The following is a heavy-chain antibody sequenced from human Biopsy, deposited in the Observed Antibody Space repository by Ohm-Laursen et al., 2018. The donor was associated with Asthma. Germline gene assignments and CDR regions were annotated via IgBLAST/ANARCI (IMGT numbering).Heavy chain of an antibody. CDR3: ARDAGSAWSSGLDAFDF. J-gene: IGHJ3*01. V-gene: IGHV3-53*01. CDR1: GDSFTYPGYY. CDR2: IYSGGGT. Sequence: ETLSLTCAVSGDSFTYPGYYWSWIRQTPGKGLEWVSVIYSGGGTFYADSVKGRVTISRDISKNTLSLQMNSLRAEDTAVYYCARDAGSAWSSGLDAFDFWGHGTMVTVSS. D-gene: IGHD6-19*01.